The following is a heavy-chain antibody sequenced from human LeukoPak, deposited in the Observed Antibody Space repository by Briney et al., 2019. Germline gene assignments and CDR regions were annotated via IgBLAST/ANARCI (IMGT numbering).Heavy chain of an antibody. D-gene: IGHD4-17*01. J-gene: IGHJ4*02. Sequence: GASVKVSCKASGYTFTSYAMHWVRQAPGQRLEWMGWINAGNGNTKYSQKFQGRVTITRDTSASTAYMELSSLRSEDTAVYYCARDLDYGDYRYFDCWGQGTLVTVSS. V-gene: IGHV1-3*01. CDR2: INAGNGNT. CDR3: ARDLDYGDYRYFDC. CDR1: GYTFTSYA.